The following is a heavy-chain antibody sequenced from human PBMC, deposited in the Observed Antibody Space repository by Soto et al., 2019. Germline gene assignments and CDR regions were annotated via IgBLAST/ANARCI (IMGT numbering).Heavy chain of an antibody. V-gene: IGHV3-30*18. J-gene: IGHJ6*02. CDR1: GFTFSSYG. Sequence: GGSLGLSCAASGFTFSSYGMHGVRQAPGKGLEWVAVISYDGSNKYYADSVKGRFTISRDNSKNTLYLQMNSLRAEDTAVYYCAKDLDYSSGWYVYYYYGMDVWGQGTTVTVSS. D-gene: IGHD6-19*01. CDR2: ISYDGSNK. CDR3: AKDLDYSSGWYVYYYYGMDV.